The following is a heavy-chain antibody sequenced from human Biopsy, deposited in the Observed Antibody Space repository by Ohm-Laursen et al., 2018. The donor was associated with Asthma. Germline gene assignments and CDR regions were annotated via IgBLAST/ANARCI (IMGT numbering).Heavy chain of an antibody. CDR1: GYIFINYA. J-gene: IGHJ3*02. CDR3: ARTYYDFLTGQVHDAFAM. D-gene: IGHD3-9*01. Sequence: ASVKVSCKASGYIFINYAIHWVRQAPGQRLEWMGWINAGNGNTKYSQKFQGRVTITRDTSASTAYMDLSSLRSEDTAVYYCARTYYDFLTGQVHDAFAMWGQGTMVTVSS. V-gene: IGHV1-3*01. CDR2: INAGNGNT.